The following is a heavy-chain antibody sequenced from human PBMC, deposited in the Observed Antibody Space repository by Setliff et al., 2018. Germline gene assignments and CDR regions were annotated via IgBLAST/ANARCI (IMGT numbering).Heavy chain of an antibody. D-gene: IGHD1-20*01. Sequence: SVKVSCKASGGTFSSYAISWVRQAPGQGLEWMGGIIPIFGTANYAQKFQGRVTITADESTSTAYMELSSLRSEDTAVYYCARDGNNWNDLDYWGHGTLVTVSS. CDR1: GGTFSSYA. CDR3: ARDGNNWNDLDY. V-gene: IGHV1-69*13. J-gene: IGHJ4*01. CDR2: IIPIFGTA.